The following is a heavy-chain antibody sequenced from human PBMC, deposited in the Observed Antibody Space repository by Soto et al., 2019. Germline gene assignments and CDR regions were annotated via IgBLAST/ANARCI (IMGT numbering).Heavy chain of an antibody. CDR1: GFTFSNYG. J-gene: IGHJ3*02. Sequence: QVQLVESGGGVVQSARSLRLSCAASGFTFSNYGMHWVRQAPGKGLEWVAFVSYDGNNKYYADSVKGRFTISRDNSKNTLYLQMNGLRAEDTAVFYCAKQLRNFDWDDAFDIWGQGTTVTVSS. V-gene: IGHV3-30*18. CDR2: VSYDGNNK. D-gene: IGHD3-9*01. CDR3: AKQLRNFDWDDAFDI.